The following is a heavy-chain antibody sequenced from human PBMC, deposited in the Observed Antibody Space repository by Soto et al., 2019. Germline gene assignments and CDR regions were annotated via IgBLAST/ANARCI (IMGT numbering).Heavy chain of an antibody. CDR3: AKDRDYGNYVSYYYGMDV. CDR1: GFTFSSYG. CDR2: ISYDGSNK. D-gene: IGHD4-17*01. Sequence: QVQLVESGGGLVQPGRSLRLSCAASGFTFSSYGMHWVRQAPGKGLEWVAVISYDGSNKYYADSVKGRFTISRDNSKNTLYLQINSLRAEDTAVYYCAKDRDYGNYVSYYYGMDVWGQGTTVTVSS. J-gene: IGHJ6*02. V-gene: IGHV3-30*18.